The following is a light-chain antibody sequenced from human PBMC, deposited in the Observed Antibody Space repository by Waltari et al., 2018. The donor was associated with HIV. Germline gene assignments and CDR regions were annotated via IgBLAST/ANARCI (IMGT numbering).Light chain of an antibody. CDR2: EAS. Sequence: EIVLTQSPGTLSLSPGERATLSCQATQSVTSHLAWYQQKPGQAPRLLSYEASSRATGIADRFSGSGSGTDFTLTISILEPEDFAVYYCQQYGNSPRTFGQGTKVEIK. J-gene: IGKJ1*01. CDR3: QQYGNSPRT. CDR1: QSVTSH. V-gene: IGKV3-20*01.